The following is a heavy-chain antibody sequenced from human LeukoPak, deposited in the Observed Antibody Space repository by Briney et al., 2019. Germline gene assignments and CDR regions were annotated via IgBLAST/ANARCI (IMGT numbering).Heavy chain of an antibody. CDR1: GFTFSRYS. Sequence: GGSLRLSCVDSGFTFSRYSMSWVRQAPGQGLEWVANINQDGSEKYSVDSVKGRFTISRDNVKNSLYLQMNSLRAEDTAVYYCARYYYYYMDVWGKRTTVTVSS. V-gene: IGHV3-7*01. J-gene: IGHJ6*03. CDR3: ARYYYYYMDV. CDR2: INQDGSEK.